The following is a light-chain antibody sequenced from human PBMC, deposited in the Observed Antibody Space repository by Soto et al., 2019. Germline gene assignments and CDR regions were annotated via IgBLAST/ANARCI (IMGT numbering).Light chain of an antibody. CDR3: QAWDTSTVV. Sequence: SYELTQPPSVSVSPGQTASITCSGDKLGNKYTSWYQQKPGQSPVLVIYQDTRRPSGIPERFSGSNSGSTATLTISGTQAMDEADYYCQAWDTSTVVFGGGTKVTVL. CDR1: KLGNKY. J-gene: IGLJ2*01. V-gene: IGLV3-1*01. CDR2: QDT.